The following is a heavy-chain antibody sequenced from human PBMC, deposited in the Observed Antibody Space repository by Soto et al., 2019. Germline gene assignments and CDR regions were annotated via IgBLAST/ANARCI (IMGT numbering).Heavy chain of an antibody. V-gene: IGHV3-30*18. CDR3: ANVLRLDS. D-gene: IGHD2-8*01. Sequence: QVQLVESGGGVVQPGRSLRLSCAASGFTFSSYGMHWVRQAPGKGLEWVAVISYDGSNKYYADSVKGRFTISRDNSKNTLYLQMNSVIAEDTAVYYCANVLRLDSWGQGTLGTVSS. CDR1: GFTFSSYG. CDR2: ISYDGSNK. J-gene: IGHJ4*02.